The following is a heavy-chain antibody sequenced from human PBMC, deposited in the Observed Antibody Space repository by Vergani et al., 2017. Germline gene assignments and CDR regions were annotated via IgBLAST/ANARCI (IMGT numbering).Heavy chain of an antibody. J-gene: IGHJ4*02. D-gene: IGHD2-2*01. CDR2: IIPILGIA. CDR1: GGTFSSYT. V-gene: IGHV1-69*02. Sequence: QVQLVQSGAEVKKPGSSVKVSCKASGGTFSSYTISWVRQAPGQGLEWMGRIIPILGIANYAQKFQGRVTITRDTSASTAYMELSSLRSEDTAVYYCARSRRFDYWGQGTLVTVSS. CDR3: ARSRRFDY.